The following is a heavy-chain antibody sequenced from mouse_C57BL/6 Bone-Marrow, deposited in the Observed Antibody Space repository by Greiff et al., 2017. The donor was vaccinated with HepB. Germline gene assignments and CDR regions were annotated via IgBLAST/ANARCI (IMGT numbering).Heavy chain of an antibody. CDR1: GFTFSDYY. V-gene: IGHV5-16*01. D-gene: IGHD2-10*01. Sequence: EVQRVESEGGLVQPGSSMKLSCTASGFTFSDYYMAWVRQVPEKGLEWVANINYDGSSTYYLDSLKSRFIISRDNAKNILYLQMSSLKSEDTATYYCARAPTPYYFDYWGQGTTLTVSS. J-gene: IGHJ2*01. CDR3: ARAPTPYYFDY. CDR2: INYDGSST.